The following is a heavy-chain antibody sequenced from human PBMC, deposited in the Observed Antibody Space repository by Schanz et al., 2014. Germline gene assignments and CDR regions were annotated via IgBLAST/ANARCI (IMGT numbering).Heavy chain of an antibody. V-gene: IGHV3-48*01. CDR3: ARPALWFGDNCFDP. Sequence: EVQLVESGGGLIQPGGSLRLSCAASGFGFSSYSMNWVRQAPGKGLEWVSYVSRSTPDIYYADSVKGRFTISRDNSKNTLYLQMKSLRAEDTAVYYCARPALWFGDNCFDPWGQGTLVTVSS. CDR2: VSRSTPDI. D-gene: IGHD3-10*01. CDR1: GFGFSSYS. J-gene: IGHJ5*02.